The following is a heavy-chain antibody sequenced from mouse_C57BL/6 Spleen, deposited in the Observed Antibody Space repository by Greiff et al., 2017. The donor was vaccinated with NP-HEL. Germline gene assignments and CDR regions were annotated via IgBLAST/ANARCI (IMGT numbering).Heavy chain of an antibody. D-gene: IGHD2-1*01. J-gene: IGHJ4*01. Sequence: VQLQQSGAELVRPGASVKLSCTASGFNIKDDYMHWVKQRPEQGLEWIGWIDPENGDTEYASKFQGKATITADTSSNTAYLQLSSLTSEDTAVYYCTLSYGNFYAMDYWGQGTSVTVSS. V-gene: IGHV14-4*01. CDR1: GFNIKDDY. CDR3: TLSYGNFYAMDY. CDR2: IDPENGDT.